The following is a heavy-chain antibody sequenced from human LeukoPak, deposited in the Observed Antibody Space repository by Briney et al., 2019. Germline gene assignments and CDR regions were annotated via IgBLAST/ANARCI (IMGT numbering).Heavy chain of an antibody. CDR2: INHSGST. CDR1: GGSFNGYY. D-gene: IGHD3-10*01. J-gene: IGHJ3*02. Sequence: SETLSLTCAVYGGSFNGYYWSWIRQPPGKGLEWIGEINHSGSTKYNPSLESRVTISVATSKKQFSLTLSSVTAADTAVYYCARASRTGGITMVRGQQAPFDIWGQGTMVTVSS. CDR3: ARASRTGGITMVRGQQAPFDI. V-gene: IGHV4-34*01.